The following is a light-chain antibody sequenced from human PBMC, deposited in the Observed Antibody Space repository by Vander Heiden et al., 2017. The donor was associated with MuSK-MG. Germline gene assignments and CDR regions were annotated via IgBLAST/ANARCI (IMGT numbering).Light chain of an antibody. J-gene: IGKJ3*01. V-gene: IGKV1-39*01. CDR3: QQSYSNAFT. CDR2: AAS. CDR1: QSISSY. Sequence: QTTHSPSSLSASVGDRVSITCRASQSISSYLDWYQQKPGKAPKLLIYAASSVQSGVPSRFSGSGSGTDFTLTISSLQPEDFATYYCQQSYSNAFTFGPGTKVDIK.